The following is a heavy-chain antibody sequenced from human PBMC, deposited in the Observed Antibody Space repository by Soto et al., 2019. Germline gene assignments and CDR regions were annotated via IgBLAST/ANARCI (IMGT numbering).Heavy chain of an antibody. Sequence: PGGSLRLSCAASGFSFTIFAMSWVRQAPGKGLEWVSAVSGSGSTTYYADSVKGRFTISRDNSKKTSYLYMNSLRADDTAVYYCAKDPRYYDSGGYYDYWGQGALVTVS. CDR1: GFSFTIFA. D-gene: IGHD3-22*01. CDR3: AKDPRYYDSGGYYDY. V-gene: IGHV3-23*01. J-gene: IGHJ4*02. CDR2: VSGSGSTT.